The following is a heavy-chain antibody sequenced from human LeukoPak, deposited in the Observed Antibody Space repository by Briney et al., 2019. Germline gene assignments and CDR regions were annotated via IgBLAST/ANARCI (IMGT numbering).Heavy chain of an antibody. J-gene: IGHJ6*02. D-gene: IGHD3-10*01. CDR3: AREQGYYYGSGSYFLLDV. CDR2: IYYSGST. CDR1: GGSISSSTYY. V-gene: IGHV4-30-4*08. Sequence: NPSETLSLTCTVSGGSISSSTYYWGWIRQPPGKGLEWIGYIYYSGSTYYNPSLKSRVTISVDTSKNQFSLKLSSVTAADTAVYYCAREQGYYYGSGSYFLLDVWGQGTTVTVSS.